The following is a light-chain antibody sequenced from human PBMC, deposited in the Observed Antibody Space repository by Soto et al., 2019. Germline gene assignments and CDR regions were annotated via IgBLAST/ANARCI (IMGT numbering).Light chain of an antibody. CDR2: DDN. CDR1: SSNIGGNS. V-gene: IGLV1-51*01. Sequence: QSVLTQPPSVSAAPGQKVTISCSGSSSNIGGNSVSWYQQLPGTAPKLLIYDDNKRPPGIPDRFSGSKSGTSATLGITGFQTGDEADYYCGSWDSSLSAYVFGSRTKVTVL. CDR3: GSWDSSLSAYV. J-gene: IGLJ1*01.